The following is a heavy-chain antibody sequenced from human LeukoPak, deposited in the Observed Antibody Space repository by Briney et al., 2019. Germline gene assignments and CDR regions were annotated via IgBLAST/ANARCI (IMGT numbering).Heavy chain of an antibody. Sequence: HAGGSLRLSCAASGFTFSSYAMHWVRQAPCKGLEWVAVVSYDGSNKYYADSVKGRFTISRDNSKNTLYLQMNSLRAEDTAVYYCARDLGVTGDYSFGYWGQGTLVTVSS. J-gene: IGHJ4*02. D-gene: IGHD4-11*01. CDR1: GFTFSSYA. V-gene: IGHV3-30-3*01. CDR3: ARDLGVTGDYSFGY. CDR2: VSYDGSNK.